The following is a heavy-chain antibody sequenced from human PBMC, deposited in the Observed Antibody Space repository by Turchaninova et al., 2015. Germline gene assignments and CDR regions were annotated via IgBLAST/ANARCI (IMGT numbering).Heavy chain of an antibody. J-gene: IGHJ4*02. CDR3: ARTDGSGSPIDY. V-gene: IGHV4-59*01. Sequence: QVQLQESGPGLVKPSETLSLTCTVSGASISIYYWTWIRQPPGRGLEWIGYPSHTGTTTSNPSLRSRSTISVDTAKNPISLKVSSVTAADTAVYYCARTDGSGSPIDYWGQGTLVTVSS. CDR2: PSHTGTT. CDR1: GASISIYY. D-gene: IGHD3-10*01.